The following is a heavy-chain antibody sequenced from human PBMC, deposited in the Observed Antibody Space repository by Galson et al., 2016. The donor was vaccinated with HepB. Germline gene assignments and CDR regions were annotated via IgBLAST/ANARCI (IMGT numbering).Heavy chain of an antibody. Sequence: SLRLSCAASGFSFNNYGMHWVRQAPGRGLEWLTSTSSNGGQNSYVDSVKGRFTISRDNSKNTLYLQMSSLRPADTAVYYCGKDRVHDDHVWAFDSWGQGTVVTISS. CDR2: TSSNGGQN. V-gene: IGHV3-30*18. J-gene: IGHJ3*02. D-gene: IGHD3-16*01. CDR1: GFSFNNYG. CDR3: GKDRVHDDHVWAFDS.